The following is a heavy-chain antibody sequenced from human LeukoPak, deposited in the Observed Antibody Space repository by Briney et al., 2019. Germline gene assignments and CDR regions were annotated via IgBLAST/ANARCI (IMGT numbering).Heavy chain of an antibody. V-gene: IGHV3-30-3*01. J-gene: IGHJ5*02. CDR1: GFTFSSYA. CDR3: ARDRRRYCGGDCSESWFDP. D-gene: IGHD2-21*01. Sequence: GGSLRLSCAASGFTFSSYAMHWVRQAPGKGLEWVAVISYDGSNKYYADSVKGRFTISRDNSKNTLYLQMNSLRAEDTAAYYCARDRRRYCGGDCSESWFDPWGQGTLVTVSS. CDR2: ISYDGSNK.